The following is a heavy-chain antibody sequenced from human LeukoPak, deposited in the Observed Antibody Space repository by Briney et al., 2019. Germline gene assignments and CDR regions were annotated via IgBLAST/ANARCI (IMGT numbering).Heavy chain of an antibody. J-gene: IGHJ4*02. Sequence: GGSLRLSCAASGFTFSNYAFHWVRQAPGKGLEWMSSISGSGGSTYYADPVEGRFTISRDNSKNTLYLQMNNLRAEDTAMYYCAKGTYSGNSYHFDYWGQGTLVTVSS. CDR3: AKGTYSGNSYHFDY. V-gene: IGHV3-23*01. CDR2: ISGSGGST. D-gene: IGHD1-26*01. CDR1: GFTFSNYA.